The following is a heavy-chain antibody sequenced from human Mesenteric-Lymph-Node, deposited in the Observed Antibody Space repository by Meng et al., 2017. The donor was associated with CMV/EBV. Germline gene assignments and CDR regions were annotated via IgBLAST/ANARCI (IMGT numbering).Heavy chain of an antibody. CDR3: AREASDGYIGVFDY. J-gene: IGHJ4*02. V-gene: IGHV4-38-2*02. CDR1: GYSISSGYY. D-gene: IGHD5-24*01. CDR2: IYHSGST. Sequence: SETLSLTCTVSGYSISSGYYWGWIRQPPGKGLEWIGSIYHSGSTYYNPSLKSRVTISVDTSKNQFSLKLSSVTAADTAVYYCAREASDGYIGVFDYWGQGTLVTVSS.